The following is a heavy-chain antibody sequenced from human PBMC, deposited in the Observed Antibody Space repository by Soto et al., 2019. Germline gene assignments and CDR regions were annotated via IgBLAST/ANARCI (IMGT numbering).Heavy chain of an antibody. CDR1: GFTFSNAW. V-gene: IGHV3-15*01. J-gene: IGHJ4*02. CDR2: IKSKTDGGTT. Sequence: EVQLVESGGGLVKPGGSLRLSCAASGFTFSNAWMSWVRQAPGKGLEWVGRIKSKTDGGTTDYAAPVKGRFTISRDDSKNTLYLQMNSLKTEDTAVYYCTTDEIAVAGFDYWGQGTLVTVSS. D-gene: IGHD6-19*01. CDR3: TTDEIAVAGFDY.